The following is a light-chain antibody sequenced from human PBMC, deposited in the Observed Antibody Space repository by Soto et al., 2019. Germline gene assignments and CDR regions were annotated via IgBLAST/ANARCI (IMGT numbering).Light chain of an antibody. CDR1: SSDGGGYNF. CDR3: CTYARNRLYV. J-gene: IGLJ1*01. Sequence: QSAPTQPASVSGSPGQSITISCTGTSSDGGGYNFVSWYQQKPGKAPKLLIYEVTHRPSGISDRFSGSKSGNMASLTISGLQDEDEAAYYCCTYARNRLYVFGSGTKVTVL. CDR2: EVT. V-gene: IGLV2-14*01.